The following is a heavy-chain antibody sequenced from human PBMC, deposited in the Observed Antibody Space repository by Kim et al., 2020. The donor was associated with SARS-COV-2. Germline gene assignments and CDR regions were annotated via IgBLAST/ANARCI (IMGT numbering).Heavy chain of an antibody. D-gene: IGHD6-13*01. CDR1: GFTFIDYY. Sequence: ASVKVSCKASGFTFIDYYIQWVRQAPGHGLEWMGWISPNSGGTKYTQKFQGRVTLTRDTSISTAYMELSRLRSDDTAVYYCARVPDGGIWYSFPFDYWGQGTLVTVSS. V-gene: IGHV1-2*02. CDR3: ARVPDGGIWYSFPFDY. J-gene: IGHJ4*02. CDR2: ISPNSGGT.